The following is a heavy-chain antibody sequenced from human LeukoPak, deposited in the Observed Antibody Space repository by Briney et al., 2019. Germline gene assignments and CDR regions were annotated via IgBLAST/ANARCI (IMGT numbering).Heavy chain of an antibody. CDR2: IYNIGRT. D-gene: IGHD3-3*02. V-gene: IGHV4-59*12. Sequence: PSETLSLTCTVSGGSITTYYWNWIRQAPGKGLEWLGYIYNIGRTNYNPSLRNRITMSLDTSTNQFSLKVSSLTAADTAMYYCVRSSDIYYFDYWGQGTLVTVSS. CDR1: GGSITTYY. J-gene: IGHJ4*02. CDR3: VRSSDIYYFDY.